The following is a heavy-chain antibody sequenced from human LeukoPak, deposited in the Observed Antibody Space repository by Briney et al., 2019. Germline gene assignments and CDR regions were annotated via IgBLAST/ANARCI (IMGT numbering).Heavy chain of an antibody. V-gene: IGHV3-23*01. CDR2: ISGSGEST. Sequence: PGGSLRLSCAASGITFSNVAMTWVRQAPGERLEWVSTISGSGESTYYADSLKGRFTISRDNSKNTVYLHMNSLRAEDTAVYYCAKVNGPILTGKLDCWGQGALVTVSS. D-gene: IGHD3-9*01. CDR3: AKVNGPILTGKLDC. CDR1: GITFSNVA. J-gene: IGHJ4*02.